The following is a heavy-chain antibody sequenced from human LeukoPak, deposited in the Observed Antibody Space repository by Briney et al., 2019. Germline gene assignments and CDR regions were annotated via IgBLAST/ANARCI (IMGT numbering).Heavy chain of an antibody. D-gene: IGHD2-15*01. V-gene: IGHV3-21*04. J-gene: IGHJ4*02. CDR1: GFTFSSYS. CDR3: AKASGLCSGGSCYPDY. Sequence: PGGSLRLSCAASGFTFSSYSMNWVRQAPGKGLEWVSSISSSSSYIYYADSVKGRFTISRDNSKKSLYLQVNSLRAEDTAVYYCAKASGLCSGGSCYPDYWGQGTLVTVSS. CDR2: ISSSSSYI.